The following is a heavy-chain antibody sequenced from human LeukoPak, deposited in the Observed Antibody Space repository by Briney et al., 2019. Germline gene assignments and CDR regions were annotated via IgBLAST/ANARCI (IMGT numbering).Heavy chain of an antibody. D-gene: IGHD6-13*01. V-gene: IGHV4-59*01. CDR3: ARDRFKTQPSDAFDI. J-gene: IGHJ3*02. Sequence: SETLSLTCTVSGGSISSYYWSWIRQPPGKGLEWIGYIYYSGSTNYNPSLKSRVTISVDTSKNQFSLKLSSVTAADTAVYYCARDRFKTQPSDAFDIWGQGTMVTVSS. CDR1: GGSISSYY. CDR2: IYYSGST.